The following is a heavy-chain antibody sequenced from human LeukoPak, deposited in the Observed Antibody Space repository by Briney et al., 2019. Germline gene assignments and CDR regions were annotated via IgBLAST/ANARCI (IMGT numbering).Heavy chain of an antibody. CDR3: ARGYYYGSGTYSEFDL. CDR2: INHSGST. Sequence: SETLSLTCAVYGGSVSGYYWSWIRQPPGKGLEWIGDINHSGSTNYNPSLKSRVTISVDTSKNQFSLKLSSVTAADTAVYYCARGYYYGSGTYSEFDLWGRGTLVTVSS. V-gene: IGHV4-34*01. D-gene: IGHD3-10*01. CDR1: GGSVSGYY. J-gene: IGHJ2*01.